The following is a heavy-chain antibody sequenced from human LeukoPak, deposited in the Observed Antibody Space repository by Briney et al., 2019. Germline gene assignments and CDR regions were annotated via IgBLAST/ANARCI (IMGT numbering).Heavy chain of an antibody. CDR3: AHGVRYFDPKAYFDY. Sequence: GSGPTLVNPTQTLALTCTFSGFSLSTSGVGVGWIRQPPGNALEWLALIYWDDDKRYSPSLKSRLTITKDTSKNQVVLTMTNMDPVDTATYYCAHGVRYFDPKAYFDYWGREPWSPSPQ. J-gene: IGHJ4*02. CDR2: IYWDDDK. CDR1: GFSLSTSGVG. V-gene: IGHV2-5*02. D-gene: IGHD3-9*01.